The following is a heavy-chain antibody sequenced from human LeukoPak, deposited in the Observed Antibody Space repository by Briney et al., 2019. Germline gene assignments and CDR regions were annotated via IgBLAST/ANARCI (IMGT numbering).Heavy chain of an antibody. D-gene: IGHD1-7*01. CDR1: GGSFSNYY. J-gene: IGHJ6*03. CDR2: INDNGRA. V-gene: IGHV4-34*01. CDR3: ARRWNYGRNYYIDV. Sequence: SETLSLTYAVYGGSFSNYYWNWIRQPPGKGLEWLGEINDNGRANYNPSLMSRVTVSVDTSKNQFSLRLTSVTATDTAVYYCARRWNYGRNYYIDVWGKGATASVSS.